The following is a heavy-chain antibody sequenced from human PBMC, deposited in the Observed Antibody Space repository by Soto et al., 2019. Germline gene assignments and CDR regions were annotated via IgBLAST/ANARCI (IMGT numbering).Heavy chain of an antibody. CDR3: ASDLSGRIAARPPYYYYGMDL. J-gene: IGHJ6*02. CDR1: GCSLSSGDDY. D-gene: IGHD6-6*01. CDR2: IYYSGST. Sequence: SETICLTCSLAGCSLSSGDDYSRWIRQPPGKGLEWIGYIYYSGSTYYNPSLKSRVTISVDTSKNQFSLKLSSVTAADTAVYYCASDLSGRIAARPPYYYYGMDLWGQGTTVTVSS. V-gene: IGHV4-30-4*01.